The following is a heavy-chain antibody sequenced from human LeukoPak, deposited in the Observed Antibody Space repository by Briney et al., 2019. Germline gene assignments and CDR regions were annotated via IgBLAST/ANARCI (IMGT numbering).Heavy chain of an antibody. Sequence: SETLSLTCAVSGYSISSGYQWARIRQSPGKGLEWIGSIYHSGSTHYKPSLKSRVTISVETSKNQFSLKMYSVTAADTAVYYCARDPRWLTPDCTSTSCYENYFDPWGQGTLVTVSS. CDR1: GYSISSGYQ. CDR2: IYHSGST. J-gene: IGHJ5*02. D-gene: IGHD2-2*01. V-gene: IGHV4-38-2*02. CDR3: ARDPRWLTPDCTSTSCYENYFDP.